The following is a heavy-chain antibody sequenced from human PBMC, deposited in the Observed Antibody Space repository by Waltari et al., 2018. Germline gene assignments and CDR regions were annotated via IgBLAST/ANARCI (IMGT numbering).Heavy chain of an antibody. J-gene: IGHJ4*02. CDR2: INHSGST. D-gene: IGHD6-6*01. CDR3: ASEYSSSYFDY. V-gene: IGHV4-34*01. Sequence: QLQLQQWGAGLFNPSDTLSLTCAVYGGPFMAYYWTWIRQPPGKGLEWIGEINHSGSTNYNPSLKSRVTISVDTSKNQFSLKLSSVTAADTAVYYCASEYSSSYFDYWGQGTLVTVSS. CDR1: GGPFMAYY.